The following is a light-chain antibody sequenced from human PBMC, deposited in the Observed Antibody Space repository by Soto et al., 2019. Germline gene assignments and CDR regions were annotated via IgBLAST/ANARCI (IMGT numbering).Light chain of an antibody. CDR2: KAS. CDR3: QQYNSYSPMYT. V-gene: IGKV1-5*03. Sequence: DIQMTQSPSTLSASVGGRVTITCRASQSISSWLAWYQQKPGKAPKLLIYKASSLESGVPSRFSGSGSGTEFTLTISSLQPDDFATYYCQQYNSYSPMYTFGQGTKVDIK. CDR1: QSISSW. J-gene: IGKJ2*01.